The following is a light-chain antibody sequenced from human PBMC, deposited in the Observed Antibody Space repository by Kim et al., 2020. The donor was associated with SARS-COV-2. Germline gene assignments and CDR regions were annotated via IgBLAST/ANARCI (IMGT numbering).Light chain of an antibody. V-gene: IGLV3-21*04. Sequence: SYELTQPPSVSVAPGKTAKITCGGNNIGSKSVHWYQQKPGQAPVLVIYSDTDRPSGIPERFSGSNSGNTATLTISRVEAEDEAGYYCQVWDSASDHPWVFGGGTQLTVL. CDR2: SDT. CDR3: QVWDSASDHPWV. J-gene: IGLJ3*02. CDR1: NIGSKS.